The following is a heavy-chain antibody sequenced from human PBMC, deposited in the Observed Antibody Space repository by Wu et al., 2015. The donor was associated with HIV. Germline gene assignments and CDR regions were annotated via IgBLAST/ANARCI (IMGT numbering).Heavy chain of an antibody. CDR3: ARLVLPAVANYYYYMDV. CDR1: GNIFTNSNSG. V-gene: IGHV1-18*01. J-gene: IGHJ6*03. CDR2: ISTYNGDT. Sequence: QAHLLQSGAEVKKPGASVKVSCKTSGNIFTNSNSGIIWVRQVPGQGLEWMGWISTYNGDTNYGLKFQGRVSMTTDTSTSTGYMELRSLRSDDTAVYYCARLVLPAVANYYYYMDVWGKGTNGHRLL. D-gene: IGHD2-2*01.